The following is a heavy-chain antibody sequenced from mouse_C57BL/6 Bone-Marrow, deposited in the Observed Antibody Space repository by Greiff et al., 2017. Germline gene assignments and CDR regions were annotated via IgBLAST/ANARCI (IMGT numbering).Heavy chain of an antibody. CDR3: ARRYYYGSSLGYFDV. Sequence: EVQLVESGGDLVKPGGSLKLSCAASGFTFSSYGMSWVRQTPDKRLEWVATISSGGSYTYYPDSVKGRFTISRDNAKNTLYLQMSSLKSDDTAMYYCARRYYYGSSLGYFDVWGTGTTVTVSS. D-gene: IGHD1-1*01. CDR2: ISSGGSYT. V-gene: IGHV5-6*01. J-gene: IGHJ1*03. CDR1: GFTFSSYG.